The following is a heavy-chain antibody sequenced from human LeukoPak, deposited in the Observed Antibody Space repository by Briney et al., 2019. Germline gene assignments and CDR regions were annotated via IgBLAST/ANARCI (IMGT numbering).Heavy chain of an antibody. Sequence: GGSLRLSCAASGFAFPNYWMVWVRQAPGKGLEWVASIGKDGSEKSYVDSVKGRFTTSRDNARNSLYLQMSSLRVEDTAVYYCTRDIVYLQLEYWGQGALVTVSS. J-gene: IGHJ4*02. CDR3: TRDIVYLQLEY. CDR1: GFAFPNYW. D-gene: IGHD2-15*01. V-gene: IGHV3-7*01. CDR2: IGKDGSEK.